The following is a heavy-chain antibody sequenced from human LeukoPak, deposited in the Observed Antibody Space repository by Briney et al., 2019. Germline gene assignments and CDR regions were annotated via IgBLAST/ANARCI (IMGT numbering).Heavy chain of an antibody. D-gene: IGHD2-2*01. CDR1: GFTFSDYY. CDR2: ISSSGSTI. V-gene: IGHV3-11*01. Sequence: GGSLRLSCAASGFTFSDYYMSWIRQAPGKGLEWVSYISSSGSTIYYADSVKGRFTISRDNAKNSLNLQMNSLRAEDTAVYYCARDNGYCSSTSCYNNWFDPWGQGTLVTVSS. CDR3: ARDNGYCSSTSCYNNWFDP. J-gene: IGHJ5*02.